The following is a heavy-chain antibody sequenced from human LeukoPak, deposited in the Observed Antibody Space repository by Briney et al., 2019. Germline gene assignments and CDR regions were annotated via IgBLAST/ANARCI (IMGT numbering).Heavy chain of an antibody. V-gene: IGHV3-21*01. D-gene: IGHD1-7*01. J-gene: IGHJ4*02. CDR3: ARGGLELDY. CDR1: GFTFSTYS. Sequence: GGSLRLSCAASGFTFSTYSMNWVRQAPGKGLEWVSSISSSNSYIYYADSMKGRLTISRDNAKNALYLQMNSLRAEDTAVYYCARGGLELDYWGQGTLVTVST. CDR2: ISSSNSYI.